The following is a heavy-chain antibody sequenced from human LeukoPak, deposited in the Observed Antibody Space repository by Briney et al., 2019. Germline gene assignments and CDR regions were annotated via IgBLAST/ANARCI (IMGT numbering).Heavy chain of an antibody. CDR3: AKDPTYQLLNTL. CDR1: GFTFSSYA. CDR2: ISGSGGST. J-gene: IGHJ4*02. Sequence: GGSLRLSCAASGFTFSSYAMSWVRQAPGKGLEWVSAISGSGGSTYYADSVKGRFTISRDNSKNTPYLQMNSLRAEDTAVYYCAKDPTYQLLNTLWGQGTLVTVSS. V-gene: IGHV3-23*01. D-gene: IGHD2-2*01.